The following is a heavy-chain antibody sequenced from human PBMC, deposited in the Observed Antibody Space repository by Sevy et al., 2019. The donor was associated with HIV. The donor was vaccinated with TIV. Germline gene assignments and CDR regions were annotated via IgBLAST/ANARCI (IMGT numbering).Heavy chain of an antibody. D-gene: IGHD6-19*01. Sequence: ASVKVSCKASGYTFTSYYMHWVRQAPGQGLEWMGIIIPSGGSTSYAQKFQGRVTMTRDTSTSTVYMELSSLRSEDTAVYYCARGGIAVAPLGAFDIWGQGTMVTVSS. CDR1: GYTFTSYY. CDR2: IIPSGGST. J-gene: IGHJ3*02. CDR3: ARGGIAVAPLGAFDI. V-gene: IGHV1-46*01.